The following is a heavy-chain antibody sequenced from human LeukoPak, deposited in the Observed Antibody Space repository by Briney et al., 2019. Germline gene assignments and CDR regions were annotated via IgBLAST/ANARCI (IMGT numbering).Heavy chain of an antibody. Sequence: PGGSLRLSCAASGFTFSSYSMNWVRQAPGKGLEWVSSISSSSSYIYYADSVKGRFTISRDNAKNSLYLQMNSLRAEDMAVYYCARDRGYSHGLVGVPTPFDPWGQGTLVTVSS. V-gene: IGHV3-21*01. CDR3: ARDRGYSHGLVGVPTPFDP. J-gene: IGHJ5*02. CDR1: GFTFSSYS. CDR2: ISSSSSYI. D-gene: IGHD5-18*01.